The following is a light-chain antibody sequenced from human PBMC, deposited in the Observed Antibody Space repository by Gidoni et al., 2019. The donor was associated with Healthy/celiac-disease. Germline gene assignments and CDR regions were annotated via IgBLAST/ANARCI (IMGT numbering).Light chain of an antibody. CDR3: QQYNGYYT. CDR1: QSISSW. J-gene: IGKJ2*01. CDR2: DAS. V-gene: IGKV1-5*01. Sequence: DIQMTQSPSTLSASIGDRVTITCRASQSISSWLAWYQQKPGKAPKLLIYDASSLESGVPLRFSGSGSGTEFTLTISSLQPDDFATYYCQQYNGYYTFGQGTKLEIK.